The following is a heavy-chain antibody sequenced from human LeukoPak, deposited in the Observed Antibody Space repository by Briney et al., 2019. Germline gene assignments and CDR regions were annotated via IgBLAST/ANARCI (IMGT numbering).Heavy chain of an antibody. Sequence: PGGSLKISCKGSRYSFTSYWIAWVRQMPGKGLEWMGIIYPGDSGTRYSPSFRGQVTISADKSISTAYLQWSSLKASDTAIYFCARAGDSYGYFDYWGQGTLVTVSS. D-gene: IGHD5-18*01. CDR3: ARAGDSYGYFDY. J-gene: IGHJ4*02. CDR2: IYPGDSGT. CDR1: RYSFTSYW. V-gene: IGHV5-51*01.